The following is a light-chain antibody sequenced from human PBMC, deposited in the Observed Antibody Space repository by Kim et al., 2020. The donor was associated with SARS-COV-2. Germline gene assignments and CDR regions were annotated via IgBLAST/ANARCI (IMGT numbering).Light chain of an antibody. CDR2: DAS. V-gene: IGKV3-11*01. J-gene: IGKJ5*01. Sequence: EIVMTQSPATLSLSPGERATLSCRASHNVNSNLAWYQQKPGQAPRLVIYDASTRATGIPASFSGSGSGTDFTLTISSLEPEDFAVYYCQQRDDWPFTFGQGTRLDIK. CDR1: HNVNSN. CDR3: QQRDDWPFT.